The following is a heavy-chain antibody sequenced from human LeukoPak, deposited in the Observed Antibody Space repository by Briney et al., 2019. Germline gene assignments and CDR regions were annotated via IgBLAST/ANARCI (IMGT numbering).Heavy chain of an antibody. J-gene: IGHJ4*02. V-gene: IGHV1-3*01. D-gene: IGHD4-17*01. Sequence: KFQGRVTITRDTSASTAYMELSSLRSEDTAVYYCGRSNPTTVTEGYDYWGQGTLVTVSS. CDR3: GRSNPTTVTEGYDY.